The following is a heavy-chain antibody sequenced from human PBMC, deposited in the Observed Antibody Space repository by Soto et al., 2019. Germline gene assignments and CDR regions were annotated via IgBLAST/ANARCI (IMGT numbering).Heavy chain of an antibody. V-gene: IGHV3-33*01. CDR2: IWYDGSNK. CDR3: ARDPSGQEEGAFDI. J-gene: IGHJ3*02. Sequence: QVQLVESGGGVVQPGRSLRLSCAASGFTFSSYGMHWVRQAPGKGLEWVAVIWYDGSNKYYADSVKGRFTISRDNSKNTLYLQMNSLRAEDTAVYYCARDPSGQEEGAFDIWGQGTMVTVSS. D-gene: IGHD6-25*01. CDR1: GFTFSSYG.